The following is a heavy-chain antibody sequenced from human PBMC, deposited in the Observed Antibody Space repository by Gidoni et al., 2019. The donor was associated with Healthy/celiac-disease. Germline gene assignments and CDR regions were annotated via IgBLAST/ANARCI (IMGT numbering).Heavy chain of an antibody. CDR3: AHTLGWHLNPNFDY. V-gene: IGHV2-5*02. CDR1: GFSLNTSGVG. D-gene: IGHD6-19*01. Sequence: QITLKESGPTLVKPTQTLTLTCTFSGFSLNTSGVGVGWIRQPPGKALEWLAPIYWDDDKRYSPSLKSRLTITKDTSKNQVVLTMTNMDPVDTATYYCAHTLGWHLNPNFDYWGQGTLVTVSS. J-gene: IGHJ4*02. CDR2: IYWDDDK.